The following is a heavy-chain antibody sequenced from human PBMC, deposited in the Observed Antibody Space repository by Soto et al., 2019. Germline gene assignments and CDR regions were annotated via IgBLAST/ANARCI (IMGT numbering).Heavy chain of an antibody. CDR2: ISYGGST. CDR3: ARGGGYTFDY. J-gene: IGHJ4*02. Sequence: SETLSLTCTVSGGSINNYYWSWIRQPPGRGMEWIGYISYGGSTTYSPSLKSRVAISVDRSKNQFSLKLSSVTAADTAVYYCARGGGYTFDYWGQGTLVTVSS. V-gene: IGHV4-59*12. D-gene: IGHD3-16*01. CDR1: GGSINNYY.